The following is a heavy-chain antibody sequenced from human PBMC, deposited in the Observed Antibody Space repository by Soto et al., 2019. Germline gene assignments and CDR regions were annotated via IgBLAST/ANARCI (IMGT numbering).Heavy chain of an antibody. CDR2: ISYDGTNK. CDR3: AKDLQSYGDYDYYCYGMDV. V-gene: IGHV3-30*18. CDR1: GFTFSTYG. D-gene: IGHD4-17*01. J-gene: IGHJ6*02. Sequence: QVQLVESGGGEVQPGRSLTISCAASGFTFSTYGMHWVRQTPGKGLEWVAVISYDGTNKFYSDSVKGRFTISRDNFKNTLTLLMNSMRAGDTAVYSCAKDLQSYGDYDYYCYGMDVWGLATRVTVSS.